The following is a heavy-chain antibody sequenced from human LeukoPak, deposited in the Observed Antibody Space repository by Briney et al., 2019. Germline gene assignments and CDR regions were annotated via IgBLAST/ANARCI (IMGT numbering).Heavy chain of an antibody. CDR1: GGSISSYY. CDR2: IYYSGST. D-gene: IGHD6-13*01. V-gene: IGHV4-59*01. Sequence: SQTLSLTCTVSGGSISSYYWSLVRQPPGKGLEWIGYIYYSGSTSYNPSLKSRVTISVDTSKNQFSLKLSSVTAADTAVYYCARDRSWSFFSAWGQGTLVTVSS. CDR3: ARDRSWSFFSA. J-gene: IGHJ4*02.